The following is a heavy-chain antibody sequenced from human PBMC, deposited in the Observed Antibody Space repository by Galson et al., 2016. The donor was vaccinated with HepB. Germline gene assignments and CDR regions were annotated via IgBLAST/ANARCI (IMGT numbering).Heavy chain of an antibody. CDR2: TYYSGST. CDR3: ARGSYSGLYVDAYDI. J-gene: IGHJ3*02. D-gene: IGHD6-19*01. CDR1: GGSISSSSYS. Sequence: SETLSLTCIVSGGSISSSSYSWAWIRQPPGKGLEWIGSTYYSGSTFYHPSLKSRVNTSVDTSKSQVSLRLTSVTAADTAIYYCARGSYSGLYVDAYDIWGQRDNRHRLF. V-gene: IGHV4-39*07.